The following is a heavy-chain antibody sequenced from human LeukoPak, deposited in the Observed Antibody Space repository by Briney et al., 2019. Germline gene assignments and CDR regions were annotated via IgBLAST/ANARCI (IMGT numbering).Heavy chain of an antibody. J-gene: IGHJ5*02. CDR3: ARDFGVIRRS. Sequence: GGSLRLSCAASGFTFSIYAMSWVRQAPGKGLEWVSAISGSGGTAYYADSVKGWFTISRDNSKNTLYLQMNSLRAEDTAVYYCARDFGVIRRSWGQGTLVSVSS. CDR2: ISGSGGTA. D-gene: IGHD3-3*01. CDR1: GFTFSIYA. V-gene: IGHV3-23*01.